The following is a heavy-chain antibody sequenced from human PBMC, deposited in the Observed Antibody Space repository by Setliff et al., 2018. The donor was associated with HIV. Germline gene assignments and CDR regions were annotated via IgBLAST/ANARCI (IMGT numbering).Heavy chain of an antibody. CDR2: ISSSGNTI. J-gene: IGHJ3*02. Sequence: GEYLKISCATYGFTFSSYEMNWVRQVPGKGLEWVSYISSSGNTIYYADSVKGRFTISRDNAKNSLYLQVNNLRAEDTAVYYCARVRDPQLGLLTAFDIWGQGTMVTVSS. CDR3: ARVRDPQLGLLTAFDI. CDR1: GFTFSSYE. V-gene: IGHV3-48*03. D-gene: IGHD3-16*01.